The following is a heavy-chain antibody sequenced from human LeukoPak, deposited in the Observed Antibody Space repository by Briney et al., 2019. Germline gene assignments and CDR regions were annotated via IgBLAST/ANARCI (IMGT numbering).Heavy chain of an antibody. D-gene: IGHD3-9*01. CDR1: GFTFRSYS. Sequence: GGSLRLSCAASGFTFRSYSMNWVRQAPGQGLEWISYISSARSTIYYADSVKGRFTISRDNANNSLFLQMNSPRVEDTAMYYCVREDSSGYAWGQGTLVTVSS. CDR2: ISSARSTI. CDR3: VREDSSGYA. V-gene: IGHV3-48*01. J-gene: IGHJ5*02.